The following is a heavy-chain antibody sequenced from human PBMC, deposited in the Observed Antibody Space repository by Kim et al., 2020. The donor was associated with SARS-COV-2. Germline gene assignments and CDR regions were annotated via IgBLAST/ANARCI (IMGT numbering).Heavy chain of an antibody. V-gene: IGHV3-15*01. Sequence: GGSLRLSCVASGFSFSNAGMHWVRQAPGKGLEWVARIISEAGGGTTAYAAPVRCSITISKAETANTPYLDMHSAENEATAECSCTTVPGDAYGFGPGFWG. D-gene: IGHD3-10*01. CDR2: IISEAGGGTT. J-gene: IGHJ2*01. CDR3: TTVPGDAYGFGPGF. CDR1: GFSFSNAG.